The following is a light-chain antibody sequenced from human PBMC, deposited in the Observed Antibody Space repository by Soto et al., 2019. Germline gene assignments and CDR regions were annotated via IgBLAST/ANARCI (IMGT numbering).Light chain of an antibody. Sequence: ERVMTQFPATLSVSPGAKATLSCRASQTVSNNLAWYQQKPGQAPRLLVYFASTMATGVPARFSGSGSGTEFTLTITNLQSEDSAVYYCQHYDEWPLTFGGGTK. CDR1: QTVSNN. CDR2: FAS. V-gene: IGKV3-15*01. CDR3: QHYDEWPLT. J-gene: IGKJ4*01.